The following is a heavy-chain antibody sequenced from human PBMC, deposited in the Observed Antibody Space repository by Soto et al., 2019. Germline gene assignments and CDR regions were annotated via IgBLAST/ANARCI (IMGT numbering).Heavy chain of an antibody. CDR1: GFTFSTYA. J-gene: IGHJ6*02. CDR2: ISGSGGST. V-gene: IGHV3-23*01. CDR3: AKGRAPSGWYPPYYYGMEV. D-gene: IGHD6-19*01. Sequence: EVQLLESGGGLVQPGGSLRLSCAASGFTFSTYAMSWVRQAPGKWLEWVSSISGSGGSTLYADSVKGRITISRDNSKNTLYLQMNSLRAEDTAVYYCAKGRAPSGWYPPYYYGMEVWGLGTRVTASS.